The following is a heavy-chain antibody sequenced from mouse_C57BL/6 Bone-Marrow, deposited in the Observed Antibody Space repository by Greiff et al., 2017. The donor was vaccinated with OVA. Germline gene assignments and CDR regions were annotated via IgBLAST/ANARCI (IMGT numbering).Heavy chain of an antibody. CDR3: AMGYGSDYFDY. J-gene: IGHJ2*01. V-gene: IGHV1-74*01. Sequence: VQLQQSGPELVKPGASVKISCKASGYAFSSSWMNWVKQRPGQGLEWIGRIHPSDSDTNYNQKFKGKATLTVDKSSSTAYMQLSSLTSEDSAVYYCAMGYGSDYFDYWGQGTTLTVSS. CDR1: GYAFSSSW. D-gene: IGHD1-1*01. CDR2: IHPSDSDT.